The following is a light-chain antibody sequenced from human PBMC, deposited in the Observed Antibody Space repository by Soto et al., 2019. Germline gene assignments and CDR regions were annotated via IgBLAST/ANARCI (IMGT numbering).Light chain of an antibody. CDR3: QQYSSDST. V-gene: IGKV1-5*03. J-gene: IGKJ1*01. CDR2: RAS. Sequence: DIQMTQSPSTLSASVGDRVTITCRASQNINNWLAWYQQKPGKAPKLLIYRASSLENGVPSRFSGRGSGTDFLFTSTSLQPDDFATYYCQQYSSDSTFGQGTKVEIK. CDR1: QNINNW.